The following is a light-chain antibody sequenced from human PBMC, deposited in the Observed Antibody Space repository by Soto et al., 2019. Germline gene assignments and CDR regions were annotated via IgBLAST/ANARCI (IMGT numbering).Light chain of an antibody. J-gene: IGLJ2*01. Sequence: QPVLTQSPSASASLGASVKLTCTLSSGYSSYAIAWHQQQPEKGPRYLMKLNSDGSHSKGDGIPDRFSGSSSGAERYLTISSLQSEDEADYYCQTWGTDIVVFGGGTKLTVL. CDR1: SGYSSYA. CDR3: QTWGTDIVV. CDR2: LNSDGSH. V-gene: IGLV4-69*01.